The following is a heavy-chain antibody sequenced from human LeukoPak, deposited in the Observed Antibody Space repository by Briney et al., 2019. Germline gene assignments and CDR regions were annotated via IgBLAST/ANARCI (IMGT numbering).Heavy chain of an antibody. D-gene: IGHD2-21*01. CDR2: ISFDETKK. CDR3: ARMKVIKGASLDY. V-gene: IGHV3-30-3*01. J-gene: IGHJ4*02. CDR1: GFSFSKYA. Sequence: GGSLRLSCAASGFSFSKYAMHWVRQAPGKGLEWVAVISFDETKKYYADSVKSRFTISRDNSNNTLFLQMNSVKTEDTAVYFCARMKVIKGASLDYWGQGSLVTVPS.